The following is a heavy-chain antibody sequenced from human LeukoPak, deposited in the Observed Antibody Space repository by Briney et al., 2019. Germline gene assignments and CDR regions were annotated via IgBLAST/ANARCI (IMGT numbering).Heavy chain of an antibody. J-gene: IGHJ4*02. CDR1: GGSISSDDYF. D-gene: IGHD3-9*01. CDR2: IYFSGST. V-gene: IGHV4-30-4*01. Sequence: SETLSLTCTVSGGSISSDDYFWSWIRQPPGKGLEWIGYIYFSGSTYYNPSLKSRVTISADTSKNQFSLKLSSVTAADTAVYYCARYYDILTGYFDFWGQGTLVTVSS. CDR3: ARYYDILTGYFDF.